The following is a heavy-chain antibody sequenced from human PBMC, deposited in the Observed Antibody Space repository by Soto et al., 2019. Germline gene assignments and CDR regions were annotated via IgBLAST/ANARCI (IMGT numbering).Heavy chain of an antibody. CDR2: IYYSGST. D-gene: IGHD3-22*01. CDR1: GGSVSSGSYY. V-gene: IGHV4-61*01. Sequence: PSETLSLTCTVSGGSVSSGSYYWSWIRQPPGKGLEWIGYIYYSGSTNYNPSLKSRVTISVDTSKNQFSLKLSSVTAAGTAVYYCARVAYYYDSSGYYRLGAEYFQHWGQGTLVTVSS. CDR3: ARVAYYYDSSGYYRLGAEYFQH. J-gene: IGHJ1*01.